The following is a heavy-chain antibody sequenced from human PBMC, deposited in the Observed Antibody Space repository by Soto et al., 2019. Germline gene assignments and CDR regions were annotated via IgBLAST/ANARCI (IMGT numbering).Heavy chain of an antibody. Sequence: TVSGGSISSYYWSWIRQPAGKGLEWIGRIYTSGSTNYNPSLKSRATMSVATSKNQFSLKLSSVTAADTAVYYCARVYSSSWLDVWGQGTTDTSP. CDR1: GGSISSYY. D-gene: IGHD6-13*01. J-gene: IGHJ6*02. CDR3: ARVYSSSWLDV. V-gene: IGHV4-4*07. CDR2: IYTSGST.